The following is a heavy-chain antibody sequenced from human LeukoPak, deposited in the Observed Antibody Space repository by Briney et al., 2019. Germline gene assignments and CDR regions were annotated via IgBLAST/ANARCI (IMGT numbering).Heavy chain of an antibody. V-gene: IGHV3-30-3*01. CDR1: GFTFSSYA. D-gene: IGHD1-26*01. CDR3: AKDTAIGVGAPDY. CDR2: ISYDGSNK. Sequence: PGGSLRLSCAASGFTFSSYAMHWVRQAPGKGLEWVAVISYDGSNKYYADSVKGRFTISRDNSKNTLYLQMNSLRAEDTALYYCAKDTAIGVGAPDYWGQGTLVTVSS. J-gene: IGHJ4*02.